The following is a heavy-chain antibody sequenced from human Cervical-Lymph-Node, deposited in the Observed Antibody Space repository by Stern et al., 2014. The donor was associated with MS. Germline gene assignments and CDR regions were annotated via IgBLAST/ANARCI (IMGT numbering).Heavy chain of an antibody. CDR1: GDTFIGYT. J-gene: IGHJ5*02. V-gene: IGHV1-69*04. CDR3: ARGPGSGFYGVDPRFDP. CDR2: VGPLLGVT. Sequence: QDQLVQSGAELKKPGASVKVSCKASGDTFIGYTFTWVRQAPGPGPEWMGKVGPLLGVTRYAQKYQGRVKFTADQYTGTLFIDQSSLRSEDTAVYYCARGPGSGFYGVDPRFDPWGQGTLVTVSS. D-gene: IGHD2/OR15-2a*01.